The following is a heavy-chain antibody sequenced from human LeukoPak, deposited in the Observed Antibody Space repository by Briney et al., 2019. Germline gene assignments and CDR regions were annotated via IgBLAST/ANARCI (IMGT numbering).Heavy chain of an antibody. V-gene: IGHV3-23*01. Sequence: GGSLGLSCAASGFTFSSYAMSWVRQAPGKGLEWVSAISGSGGSTYYADSVKGRFTISRDNSKNTLYLQMNSLRAEDTAVCYCARSPLYGDYVDYWGQGTLVTVSS. CDR3: ARSPLYGDYVDY. D-gene: IGHD4-17*01. CDR2: ISGSGGST. J-gene: IGHJ4*02. CDR1: GFTFSSYA.